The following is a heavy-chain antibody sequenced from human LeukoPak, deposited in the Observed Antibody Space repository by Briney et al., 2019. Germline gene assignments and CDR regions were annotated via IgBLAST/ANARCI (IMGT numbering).Heavy chain of an antibody. D-gene: IGHD3-22*01. J-gene: IGHJ4*02. V-gene: IGHV4-39*07. Sequence: SETLSLTCTVSGGSISSSSYYWGWIRQPPGKGLEWIGSIYHSGSTYYNPSLKSRVTISVDTSKNQFSLKLSSVTAADTAVYYCARGNVDSSGPKGLYYFDYWGQGTLVTVSS. CDR3: ARGNVDSSGPKGLYYFDY. CDR2: IYHSGST. CDR1: GGSISSSSYY.